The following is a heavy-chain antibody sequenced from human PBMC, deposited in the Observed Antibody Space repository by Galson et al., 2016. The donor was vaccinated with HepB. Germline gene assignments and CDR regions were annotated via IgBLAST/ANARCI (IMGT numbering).Heavy chain of an antibody. Sequence: SVKVSCKASGYIFTNYAMHWVRQAPGQRLEWMGLINPDNGNAKYSQTFQGRVTISRDASASTVYMEVSTLRFEDTALYFCARDDGGKWILNYWGQGSLVTVSS. CDR1: GYIFTNYA. V-gene: IGHV1-3*01. CDR3: ARDDGGKWILNY. CDR2: INPDNGNA. J-gene: IGHJ4*02. D-gene: IGHD5-18*01.